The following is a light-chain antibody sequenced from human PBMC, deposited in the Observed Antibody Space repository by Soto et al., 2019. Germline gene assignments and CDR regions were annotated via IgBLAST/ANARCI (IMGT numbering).Light chain of an antibody. CDR3: TSYASTNTWV. Sequence: QSVLTQPASVSGSPGQSITISCTGTSSDVGGYNHVSWYQQQPGKAPKLMIYEVNNRPSGISNRFSGSKSGNTASLTISGLQAEDEADYYCTSYASTNTWVFGGGTQLTVL. V-gene: IGLV2-14*01. CDR1: SSDVGGYNH. CDR2: EVN. J-gene: IGLJ3*02.